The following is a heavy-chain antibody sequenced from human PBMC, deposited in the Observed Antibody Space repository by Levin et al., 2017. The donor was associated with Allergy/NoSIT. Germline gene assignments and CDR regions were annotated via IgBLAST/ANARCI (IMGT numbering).Heavy chain of an antibody. CDR2: IYSDGST. Sequence: PGGSLRLSCAASGFSVSNHYMTWVRQGPGKGLECVSVIYSDGSTYHADSVRGRFTISRDSFRNTLSLQMNSLRDDDTAVYYCTKGHYSGVYQWGQGTLVTVSS. CDR1: GFSVSNHY. D-gene: IGHD2-2*01. J-gene: IGHJ4*02. V-gene: IGHV3-53*01. CDR3: TKGHYSGVYQ.